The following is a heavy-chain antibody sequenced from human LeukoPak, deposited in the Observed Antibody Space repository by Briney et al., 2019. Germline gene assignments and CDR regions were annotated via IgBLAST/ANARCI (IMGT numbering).Heavy chain of an antibody. CDR3: AAAPNYYGSGSYYPDAFDI. J-gene: IGHJ3*02. D-gene: IGHD3-10*01. Sequence: SVKVSCKASGFTFTSSAVQWVRQARGQRLEWIGWIVVGSGNTNYAQKFQERVTITRDMSTSTAYMELSSLRSEDTAVYYCAAAPNYYGSGSYYPDAFDIWGQGTMVTVSS. CDR2: IVVGSGNT. V-gene: IGHV1-58*01. CDR1: GFTFTSSA.